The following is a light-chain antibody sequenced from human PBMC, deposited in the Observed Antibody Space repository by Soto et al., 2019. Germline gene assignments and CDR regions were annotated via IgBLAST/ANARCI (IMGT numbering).Light chain of an antibody. Sequence: QAVVTQPASVSGSPGQSITISCTGTGSDVGGYNYVSWYQQHPGSAPKLLIHEVSNRPSGISNRFSASKSGNTASLTISGLQAEDEADYYCSSYTSSSTVIFGGGTKLTVL. CDR3: SSYTSSSTVI. J-gene: IGLJ2*01. V-gene: IGLV2-14*01. CDR1: GSDVGGYNY. CDR2: EVS.